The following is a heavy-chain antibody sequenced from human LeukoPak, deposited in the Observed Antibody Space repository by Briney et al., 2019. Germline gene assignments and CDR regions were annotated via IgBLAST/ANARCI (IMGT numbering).Heavy chain of an antibody. J-gene: IGHJ4*02. CDR2: IYPGDSAT. D-gene: IGHD3-10*01. Sequence: GESLKISCKGSGYSLTSYWIAWVRQMPGKGLEWMGIIYPGDSATSYSPCFRGQVTISADRNINTASLQWSSLKASDTAMYYCATYSSGMAYDYFDYWGQGTLVTVSS. CDR3: ATYSSGMAYDYFDY. CDR1: GYSLTSYW. V-gene: IGHV5-51*01.